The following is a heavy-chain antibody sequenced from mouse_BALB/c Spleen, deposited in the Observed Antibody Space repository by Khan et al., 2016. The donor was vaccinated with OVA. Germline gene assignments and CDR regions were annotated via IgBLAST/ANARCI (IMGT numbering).Heavy chain of an antibody. V-gene: IGHV1-4*01. D-gene: IGHD2-12*01. CDR3: VGDGAYHSDGGGFAY. Sequence: QIQLVQSGAELARPGASVKMSCKASGYTFTSYTIHWIKKRPGQGLEWIGYINPSNGYTNYNQKFKDKATLTTDKSSTTAYLQLSSLTSDDSALYNCVGDGAYHSDGGGFAYWGQGTLVTVSA. CDR1: GYTFTSYT. J-gene: IGHJ3*01. CDR2: INPSNGYT.